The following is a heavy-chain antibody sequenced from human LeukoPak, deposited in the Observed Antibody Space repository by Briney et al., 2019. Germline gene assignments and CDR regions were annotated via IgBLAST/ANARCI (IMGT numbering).Heavy chain of an antibody. Sequence: ASVKVSCKASGYTFTSYGISWVRQAPGQGLEWMGWISAYNGNTNYAQKLQGRVTMTTDTSTSTAYMELRSLRSDDTAVYYCARVAHRLRYFDWLLYYYFDYWGQGTLFTVSS. V-gene: IGHV1-18*01. J-gene: IGHJ4*02. D-gene: IGHD3-9*01. CDR3: ARVAHRLRYFDWLLYYYFDY. CDR2: ISAYNGNT. CDR1: GYTFTSYG.